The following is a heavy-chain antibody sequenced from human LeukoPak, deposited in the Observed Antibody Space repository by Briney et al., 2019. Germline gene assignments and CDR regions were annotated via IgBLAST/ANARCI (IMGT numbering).Heavy chain of an antibody. Sequence: PGGSLRLSCAPSGFSFRSYSMDWVRQPPGKGLEWVSSITGSSSYISYADFVKGRFPISRDNAENSLFLQINSLKPEDTAVYFCARDRLEGGETFDSWGQGTLVTVSS. D-gene: IGHD1-1*01. CDR3: ARDRLEGGETFDS. CDR2: ITGSSSYI. CDR1: GFSFRSYS. V-gene: IGHV3-21*01. J-gene: IGHJ4*02.